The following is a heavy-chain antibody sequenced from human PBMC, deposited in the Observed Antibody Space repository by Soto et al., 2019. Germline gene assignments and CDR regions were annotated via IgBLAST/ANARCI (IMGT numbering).Heavy chain of an antibody. CDR3: ATRITVFGLLIPPFDP. D-gene: IGHD3-3*01. CDR2: INHTGGT. CDR1: GGSVNGYY. V-gene: IGHV4-34*01. J-gene: IGHJ5*02. Sequence: SETLSLTCAVYGGSVNGYYWNWIRQPPGKGLAWIGEINHTGGTHYNPSLKSRVTMSVDTSKNQFSLRLSSVTAADTAIYYCATRITVFGLLIPPFDPWGQGTLVTVSS.